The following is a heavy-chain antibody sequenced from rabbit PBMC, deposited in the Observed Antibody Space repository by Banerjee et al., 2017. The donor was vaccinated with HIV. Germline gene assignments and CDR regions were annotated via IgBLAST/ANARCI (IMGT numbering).Heavy chain of an antibody. D-gene: IGHD1-1*01. V-gene: IGHV1S45*01. Sequence: QEQLVESRGGLVQPGESLTLSCKASGFTISSGYWIDWVRQAPGKGLEWIGCIYTGSGSAYCASWAKGRFIIAKTSSTTVTLQMTSLTAADTAAYFCARAGDDNSSDYWIRIWDLWGPGTLVTGS. CDR2: IYTGSGSA. CDR3: ARAGDDNSSDYWIRIWDL. J-gene: IGHJ4*01. CDR1: GFTISSGYW.